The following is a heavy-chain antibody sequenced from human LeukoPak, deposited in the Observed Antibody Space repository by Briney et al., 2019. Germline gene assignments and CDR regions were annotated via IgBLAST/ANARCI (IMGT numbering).Heavy chain of an antibody. Sequence: GGSLRLSCAASGFTFSSYAMSWVRQAPGKGLEWVSAISGSGGSTYYADSVKGRFTISRDNSKNTLYLQMNSLRAEDTAVYYCAKDLRYFDPRGYGMDVWGQGTTVTVSS. D-gene: IGHD3-9*01. CDR3: AKDLRYFDPRGYGMDV. V-gene: IGHV3-23*01. J-gene: IGHJ6*02. CDR2: ISGSGGST. CDR1: GFTFSSYA.